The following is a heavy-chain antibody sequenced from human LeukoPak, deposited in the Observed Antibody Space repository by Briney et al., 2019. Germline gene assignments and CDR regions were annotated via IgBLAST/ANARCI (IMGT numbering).Heavy chain of an antibody. J-gene: IGHJ4*02. CDR2: IYSGGTT. CDR3: ARDHGKMGSASDY. CDR1: GFTVRRNY. V-gene: IGHV3-53*05. Sequence: SGGSLRLSCAASGFTVRRNYMSWVRQAPGKGLEWVSVIYSGGTTYYTDSVKGRFTISRDNSKNTLYLQMNSLRAEDTAVYYCARDHGKMGSASDYWGQGTLVTVSS. D-gene: IGHD2-8*01.